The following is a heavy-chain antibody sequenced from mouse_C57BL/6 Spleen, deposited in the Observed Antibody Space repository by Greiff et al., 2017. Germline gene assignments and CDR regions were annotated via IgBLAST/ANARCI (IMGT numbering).Heavy chain of an antibody. J-gene: IGHJ4*01. CDR3: ARGSLYYYGSRYAMDY. CDR2: IRNKANGYTT. V-gene: IGHV7-3*01. CDR1: GFTFTDYY. Sequence: EVQLQESGGGLVQPGGSLSLSCAASGFTFTDYYMSWVRQPPGKALEWLGFIRNKANGYTTEYSASVKGRFTISRDNSQNILYLQMNALRAEDSATYYCARGSLYYYGSRYAMDYWGQGTSVTVSS. D-gene: IGHD1-1*01.